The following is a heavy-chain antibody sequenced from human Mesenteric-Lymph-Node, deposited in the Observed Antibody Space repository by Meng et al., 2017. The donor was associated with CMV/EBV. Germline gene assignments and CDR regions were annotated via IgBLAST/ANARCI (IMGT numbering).Heavy chain of an antibody. CDR2: IIPIFGTA. D-gene: IGHD3-10*01. J-gene: IGHJ6*02. Sequence: SVKVSCKASGGTFSSYAISWVRQAPGQGLEWMGGIIPIFGTANYAQKFQGRVTITTDESTSTAYMELSSLRSEDTAVYYCARGYYYGSGSTIYYYYYGMDVWGQGTTVTVSS. CDR1: GGTFSSYA. CDR3: ARGYYYGSGSTIYYYYYGMDV. V-gene: IGHV1-69*05.